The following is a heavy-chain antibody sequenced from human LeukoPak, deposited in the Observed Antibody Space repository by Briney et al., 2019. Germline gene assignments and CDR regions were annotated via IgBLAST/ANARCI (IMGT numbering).Heavy chain of an antibody. CDR1: GYTFTSYG. D-gene: IGHD5-24*01. V-gene: IGHV1-2*02. J-gene: IGHJ4*02. Sequence: GASVKVSCKASGYTFTSYGISWVRQAPGQGLEWMGWINPNSGGTNYAQKFQGRVTMTRDTSISTAYMELSRLRSDDTAVYYCARGLERLVNDYWGQGTLVTVSS. CDR3: ARGLERLVNDY. CDR2: INPNSGGT.